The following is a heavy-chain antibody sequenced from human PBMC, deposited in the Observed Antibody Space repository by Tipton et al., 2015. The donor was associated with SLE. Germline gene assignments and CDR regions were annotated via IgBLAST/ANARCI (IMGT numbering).Heavy chain of an antibody. CDR1: GDSISAYY. CDR3: ARGTGWESAFDF. Sequence: TLSLTCTVSGDSISAYYWSWIRQPPGKGLEWIGYIYYSGSTNYNPSLRSRVTISVDTSKNQFSLRLSSVTAADTAVYYCARGTGWESAFDFWGQGTLVTVSS. CDR2: IYYSGST. V-gene: IGHV4-59*01. D-gene: IGHD6-19*01. J-gene: IGHJ4*02.